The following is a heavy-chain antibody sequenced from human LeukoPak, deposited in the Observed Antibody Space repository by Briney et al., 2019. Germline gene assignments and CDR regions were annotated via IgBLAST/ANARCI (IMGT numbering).Heavy chain of an antibody. Sequence: AASVTVSCKASGYTSTSYYTHWVRQAPGQGLEWMGIIKPSGGSTLYAQKFQGRVTVTSDMSTSTVYVELSSLRSEDTAVYYCAREVPENSNFDYWGQGTLVTVSS. CDR1: GYTSTSYY. CDR2: IKPSGGST. J-gene: IGHJ4*02. V-gene: IGHV1-46*01. D-gene: IGHD2-21*01. CDR3: AREVPENSNFDY.